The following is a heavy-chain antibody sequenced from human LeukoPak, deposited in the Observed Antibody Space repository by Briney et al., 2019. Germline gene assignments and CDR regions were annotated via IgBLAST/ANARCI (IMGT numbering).Heavy chain of an antibody. Sequence: ASVKVSCKVSGSTLTELSIHWVRQAPGKGLEWMGGLDPEDGEILYAQRFQGRVTMTEGTSTDTAYMDLSSLTSDDTAVYYCATEEAGSFPAFDCWGQGTRVTVSS. V-gene: IGHV1-24*01. CDR3: ATEEAGSFPAFDC. D-gene: IGHD1-26*01. J-gene: IGHJ4*02. CDR1: GSTLTELS. CDR2: LDPEDGEI.